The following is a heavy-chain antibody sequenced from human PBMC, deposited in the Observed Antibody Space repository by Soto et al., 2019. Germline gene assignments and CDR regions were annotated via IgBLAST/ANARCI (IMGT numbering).Heavy chain of an antibody. CDR2: INPQTGGT. Sequence: ASVKVSCKASGYTFTGYYIHWVREAPGQGLEWMGWINPQTGGTSYAQKFQGRVTLSRDTSINTAYLELSRLRFDDAAVYFCARERYQVISDGMDVWGQGTTVTVSS. J-gene: IGHJ6*02. CDR1: GYTFTGYY. V-gene: IGHV1-2*02. D-gene: IGHD2-2*01. CDR3: ARERYQVISDGMDV.